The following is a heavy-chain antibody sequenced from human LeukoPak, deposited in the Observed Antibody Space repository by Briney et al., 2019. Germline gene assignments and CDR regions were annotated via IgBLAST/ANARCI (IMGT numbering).Heavy chain of an antibody. CDR3: ARDPSSGGI. J-gene: IGHJ3*02. Sequence: ASVKVSCKASGYTSTNYAMNWVRQAPGQGLEWMGWINTNTGNPTYAQGFTGRFVFSLDTSVSTAFLQISSLKAEDTAVYYCARDPSSGGIWGQGTMVTVSS. D-gene: IGHD3-10*01. CDR1: GYTSTNYA. V-gene: IGHV7-4-1*02. CDR2: INTNTGNP.